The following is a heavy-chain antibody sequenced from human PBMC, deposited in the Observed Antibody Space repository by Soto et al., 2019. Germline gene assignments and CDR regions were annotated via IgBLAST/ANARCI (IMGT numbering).Heavy chain of an antibody. D-gene: IGHD3-9*01. J-gene: IGHJ5*02. CDR2: IWYDGSGK. Sequence: QVQLVESGGGVVQPGRSLRLSCAASGFTFSSYAMHWVRQAPGKGLEWVAVIWYDGSGKYYADSVKGRFTISRDNSKNTVYLKMNSLRAEDTAVYYCVAVAADDMSSWGQGTLVTVSS. V-gene: IGHV3-33*03. CDR3: VAVAADDMSS. CDR1: GFTFSSYA.